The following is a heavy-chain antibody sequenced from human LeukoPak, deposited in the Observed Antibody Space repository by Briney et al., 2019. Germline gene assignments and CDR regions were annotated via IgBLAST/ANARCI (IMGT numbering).Heavy chain of an antibody. CDR3: VRDDSSGWYGY. CDR2: ISWDGGST. J-gene: IGHJ4*02. Sequence: PGGSLRLSCAASGFTFDDYTMHWVRQAPGKGLEWVSLISWDGGSTYYADSVKGRFTISRDNSKNSLYLQMNSLRTEDTALYYCVRDDSSGWYGYWGQGTLVTVSS. CDR1: GFTFDDYT. V-gene: IGHV3-43*01. D-gene: IGHD6-19*01.